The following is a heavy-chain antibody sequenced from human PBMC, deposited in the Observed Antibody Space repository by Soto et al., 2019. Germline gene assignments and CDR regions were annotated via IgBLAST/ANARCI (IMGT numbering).Heavy chain of an antibody. CDR1: GGSISSGGYY. CDR2: IYYSGST. D-gene: IGHD2-15*01. CDR3: AGYCSGGSCYSGNWFDP. Sequence: QVQLQESGPGLVKPSQTLSLTCTVSGGSISSGGYYWSWIRQHPGKGLEWIGYIYYSGSTYYNPSLKSRVTISVDTSKNQFSLKLSSVTAADTAAYYCAGYCSGGSCYSGNWFDPWGQGTLVTVSS. V-gene: IGHV4-31*03. J-gene: IGHJ5*02.